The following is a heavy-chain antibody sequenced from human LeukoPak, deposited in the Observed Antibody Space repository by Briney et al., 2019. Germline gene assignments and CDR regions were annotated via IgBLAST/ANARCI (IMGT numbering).Heavy chain of an antibody. Sequence: SQTLSLTCTVSGGSISSGSYYWSWIRQPAGMGLEWIGRIYTSGSTNYNPSLKSRVTISVDTSKNQFSLKLSSVTAADTAVYYCARLSRHGSGSSWGQGTLVTVSS. CDR2: IYTSGST. J-gene: IGHJ4*02. V-gene: IGHV4-61*02. CDR1: GGSISSGSYY. D-gene: IGHD3-10*01. CDR3: ARLSRHGSGSS.